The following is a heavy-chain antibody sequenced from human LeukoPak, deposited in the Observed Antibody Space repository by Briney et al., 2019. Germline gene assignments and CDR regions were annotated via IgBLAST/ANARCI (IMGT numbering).Heavy chain of an antibody. CDR2: IIPIFGTA. J-gene: IGHJ5*02. CDR1: GGTFSSYA. Sequence: GASVKVSCKASGGTFSSYAISWVRQAPGQGLEWMGGIIPIFGTANYAQKFQGRVTITTDESTCTAYMELSSLRSEDTAVYYCASSTSPYSGYEIDRGFDPWGQGTLVTVSS. V-gene: IGHV1-69*05. CDR3: ASSTSPYSGYEIDRGFDP. D-gene: IGHD5-12*01.